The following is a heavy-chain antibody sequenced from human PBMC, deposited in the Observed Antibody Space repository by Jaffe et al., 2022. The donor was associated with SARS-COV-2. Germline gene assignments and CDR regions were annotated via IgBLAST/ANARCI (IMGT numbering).Heavy chain of an antibody. CDR2: ISWNSGSI. V-gene: IGHV3-9*01. D-gene: IGHD5-18*01. CDR3: AKDMGSYGQGASFDY. CDR1: GFTFDDYA. J-gene: IGHJ4*02. Sequence: EVQLVESGGGLVQPGRSLRLSCAASGFTFDDYAMHWVRQAPGKGLEWVSGISWNSGSIGYADSVKGRFTISRDNAKNSLYLQMNSLRAEDTALYYCAKDMGSYGQGASFDYWGQGTLVTVSS.